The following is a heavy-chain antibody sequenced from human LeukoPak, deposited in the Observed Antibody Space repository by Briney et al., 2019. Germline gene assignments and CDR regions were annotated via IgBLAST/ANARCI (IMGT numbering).Heavy chain of an antibody. D-gene: IGHD1-26*01. Sequence: SETLSLTCAVYGGSFSGYYWSWIRQPPGKGLGWIGEINHSGSTNYNPSLKSRVTISVDTSKNQFSLKLNSVTAADTAVYYCARGWSLWGQGTLVTVSS. CDR1: GGSFSGYY. CDR3: ARGWSL. CDR2: INHSGST. V-gene: IGHV4-34*01. J-gene: IGHJ4*02.